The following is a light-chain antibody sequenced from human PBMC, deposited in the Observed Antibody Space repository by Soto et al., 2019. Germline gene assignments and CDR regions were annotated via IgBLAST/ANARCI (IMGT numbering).Light chain of an antibody. CDR3: QQNYSPPPIT. CDR2: DAS. J-gene: IGKJ5*01. V-gene: IGKV1-5*01. Sequence: GDSVTITCRASQNIRNWLAWYQQKPGKAPNPLIYDASSLKSGVPARFSGSGSGTEFTLTISSLQTEDFATYYCQQNYSPPPITFGQGTRLEIK. CDR1: QNIRNW.